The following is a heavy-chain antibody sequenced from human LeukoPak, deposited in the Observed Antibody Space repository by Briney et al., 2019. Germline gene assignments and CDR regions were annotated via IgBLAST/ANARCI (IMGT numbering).Heavy chain of an antibody. J-gene: IGHJ4*02. Sequence: PSETLSLTCTVSGGSISSYYWSWIRQPPGKGLEWIGYIYYSGSTNYNPSLKSRVTISVDTSKNQFSLKLSSVTAADTAVYYCARARYCSGGSCYGNVYYFDYWGQGTLVTVSS. CDR3: ARARYCSGGSCYGNVYYFDY. V-gene: IGHV4-59*08. CDR1: GGSISSYY. CDR2: IYYSGST. D-gene: IGHD2-15*01.